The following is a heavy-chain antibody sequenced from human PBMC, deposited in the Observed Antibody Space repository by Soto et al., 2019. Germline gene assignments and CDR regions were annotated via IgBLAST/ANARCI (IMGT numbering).Heavy chain of an antibody. J-gene: IGHJ6*02. CDR3: ARQEFAGYYYYGMDV. CDR2: IYPGDSDT. CDR1: GYSSSSYW. Sequence: RKDACRVWGYSSSSYWTGRVRQIHGKGLEWMGIIYPGDSDTRYSPSFQGQVTISADKSISTAYLQWSSLKASDTAMYYCARQEFAGYYYYGMDVWGQGTTVTVSS. V-gene: IGHV5-51*01.